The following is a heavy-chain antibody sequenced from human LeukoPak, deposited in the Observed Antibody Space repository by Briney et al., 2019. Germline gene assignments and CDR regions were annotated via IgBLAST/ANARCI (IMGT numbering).Heavy chain of an antibody. CDR3: AKGDYYDSSGYYYWSRYFDY. Sequence: GGSLRLSCAASGFTFSSYGMHWVRQAPGKGLEWVAAISYDGSNKYYADSVKGRFTISRDNSKNTLYLQMNSLRAEDTAVYYCAKGDYYDSSGYYYWSRYFDYWGQGTLVTVSS. D-gene: IGHD3-22*01. CDR1: GFTFSSYG. J-gene: IGHJ4*02. V-gene: IGHV3-30*18. CDR2: ISYDGSNK.